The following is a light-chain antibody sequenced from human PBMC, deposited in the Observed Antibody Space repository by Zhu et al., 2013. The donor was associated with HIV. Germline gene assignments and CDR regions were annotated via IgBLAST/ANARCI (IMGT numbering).Light chain of an antibody. CDR3: QQYSSWPPMCS. V-gene: IGKV3-11*01. CDR2: GAS. CDR1: QSVSSY. Sequence: EIVLTQSPATLSLSPGERATLSCRASQSVSSYLAWYQQKPGQAPRLLIYGASTRATGIPARFSGSGSGTDFTLTISSLQSEDFGVYYCQQYSSWPPMCSFGQGTKLEIK. J-gene: IGKJ2*04.